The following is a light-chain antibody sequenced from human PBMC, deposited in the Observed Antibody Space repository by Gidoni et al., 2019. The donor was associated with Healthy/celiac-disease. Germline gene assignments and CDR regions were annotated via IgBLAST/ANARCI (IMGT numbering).Light chain of an antibody. CDR1: KLGDKY. J-gene: IGLJ1*01. CDR3: QAWDSSTGI. CDR2: QDS. V-gene: IGLV3-1*01. Sequence: SYELTQPPSVSVSPGQTASITCSGDKLGDKYACWYQQKPGQSTVLVIYQDSKRPSGIPERFSGSNSGNTATLTIRGTQAMDETDYYCQAWDSSTGIFGTGTKVTVL.